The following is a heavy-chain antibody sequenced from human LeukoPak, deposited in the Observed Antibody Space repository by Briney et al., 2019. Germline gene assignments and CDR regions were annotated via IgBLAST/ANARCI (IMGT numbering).Heavy chain of an antibody. J-gene: IGHJ4*02. CDR3: AGPLLTYYSDSSAYS. V-gene: IGHV4-39*05. CDR2: IYYSGST. CDR1: GGSISSSNYY. Sequence: PSETPSLTCSVSGGSISSSNYYWGWIREPPGKGLEWIGIIYYSGSTYYNPSLKSRVTISIDTSKNQFSLKLSSVTAADTAVYYCAGPLLTYYSDSSAYSWGQGTLVTVSS. D-gene: IGHD3-22*01.